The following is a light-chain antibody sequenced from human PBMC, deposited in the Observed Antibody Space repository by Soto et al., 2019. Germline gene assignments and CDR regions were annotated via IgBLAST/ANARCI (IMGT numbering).Light chain of an antibody. CDR2: SAS. J-gene: IGKJ2*01. V-gene: IGKV1-12*01. Sequence: DIQMTQSPSSVSASVGDRVNITCRASQNINSWLAWYQQKPGTAPKLLIYSASTLRSGVPSRFGGTGSGTDFTLTISSLQPEDFATYYCQQAISFPLTFGQGTKVEIK. CDR1: QNINSW. CDR3: QQAISFPLT.